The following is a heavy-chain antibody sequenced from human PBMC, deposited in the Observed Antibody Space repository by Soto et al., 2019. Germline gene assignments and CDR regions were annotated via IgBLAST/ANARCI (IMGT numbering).Heavy chain of an antibody. CDR2: IYYSGST. CDR3: AKPRVVSSAWFDH. CDR1: PRSISSYY. V-gene: IGHV4-59*08. J-gene: IGHJ5*02. Sequence: SQTLSLTCTLSPRSISSYYWSWIRQPPGKGLEWIGYIYYSGSTNYNPSLKSRVTISVDTSKNQFSLKLTSVTAADTAVYYCAKPRVVSSAWFDHWGEGTLVTVCS. D-gene: IGHD2-2*01.